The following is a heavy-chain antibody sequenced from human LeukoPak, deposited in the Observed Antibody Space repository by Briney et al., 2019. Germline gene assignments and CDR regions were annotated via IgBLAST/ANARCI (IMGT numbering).Heavy chain of an antibody. D-gene: IGHD3-9*01. J-gene: IGHJ4*02. CDR1: GGSISSSSYY. CDR2: IYTSGST. Sequence: SETLSLTCTVSGGSISSSSYYWGWIRQPPGKGLEWIGRIYTSGSTNYNPSLKSRVTISVDTPKNQFSLKLSSVTAADPAVYYCASGLRYFDLYYWGQGTLVTVSS. CDR3: ASGLRYFDLYY. V-gene: IGHV4-61*02.